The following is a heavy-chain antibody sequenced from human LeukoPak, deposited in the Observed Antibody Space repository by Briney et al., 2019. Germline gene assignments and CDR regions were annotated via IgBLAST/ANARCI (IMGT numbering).Heavy chain of an antibody. V-gene: IGHV1-58*02. CDR3: AATGWGWRPVGMDV. CDR1: GFTFTSSA. D-gene: IGHD3-16*01. CDR2: IVVGSGNT. J-gene: IGHJ6*04. Sequence: GGSVKVSCKASGFTFTSSAMQWVRQARGQRLEWIGWIVVGSGNTNYAQKFQERVTITRDMSTSTAYMELSSLRSEDTAVYYCAATGWGWRPVGMDVWGKGTTVTVSS.